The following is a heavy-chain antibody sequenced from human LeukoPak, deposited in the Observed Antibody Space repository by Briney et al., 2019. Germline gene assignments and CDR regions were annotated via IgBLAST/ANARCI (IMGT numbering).Heavy chain of an antibody. CDR3: AKDPYGDYVPFDY. Sequence: GGSLRLSCAASGFTFSSYAMSWVRQAPGKGLDWFSAISGSGGSTYYADSVKGRFTISRDNPKNTLYLQMNSLRAEDTAVYYCAKDPYGDYVPFDYWGQGTLVTVSS. V-gene: IGHV3-23*01. CDR1: GFTFSSYA. J-gene: IGHJ4*02. CDR2: ISGSGGST. D-gene: IGHD4-17*01.